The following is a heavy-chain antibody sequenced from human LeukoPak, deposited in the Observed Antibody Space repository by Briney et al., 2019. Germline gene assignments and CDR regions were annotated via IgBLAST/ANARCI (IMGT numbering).Heavy chain of an antibody. J-gene: IGHJ4*02. CDR1: GYTFTSYA. CDR2: INAGNGNT. D-gene: IGHD3-9*01. CDR3: ASVIYDILTGEGYYFDY. V-gene: IGHV1-3*01. Sequence: ASVKVSCKASGYTFTSYAMHWVRQAPGQRLEWMGWINAGNGNTKYSQKFQGRVTITRDTSASTAYMELSGLRSEDTAVYYCASVIYDILTGEGYYFDYWGQGTLVTVSS.